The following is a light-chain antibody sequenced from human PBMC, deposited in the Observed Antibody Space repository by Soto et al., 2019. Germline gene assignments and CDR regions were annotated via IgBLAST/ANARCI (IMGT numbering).Light chain of an antibody. CDR3: QQYHSYPVT. V-gene: IGKV1-16*02. J-gene: IGKJ4*01. CDR2: GAS. CDR1: QGINNF. Sequence: DIQMTQSPSSLSASVGDTVTITCRASQGINNFLAWFQQKPGKAPKSLIYGASNLQSGVPSKSSGSASDTGFTLTISSLQPEDSATYFCQQYHSYPVTFGGGTKVEIK.